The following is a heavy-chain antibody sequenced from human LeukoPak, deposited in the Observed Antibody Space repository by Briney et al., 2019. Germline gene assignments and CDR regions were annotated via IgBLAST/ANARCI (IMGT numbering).Heavy chain of an antibody. CDR1: GGSFSGYY. D-gene: IGHD6-19*01. V-gene: IGHV4-34*01. CDR3: ARGPNGWYDI. Sequence: SETLSLTCAVYGGSFSGYYWSWIRQPPGKGLEWIGEINHSGSTNYNPSLKSRVTISVDTSKNQFSLKLSSVTAADTAVYYCARGPNGWYDIWGQGTLVTVSS. J-gene: IGHJ4*02. CDR2: INHSGST.